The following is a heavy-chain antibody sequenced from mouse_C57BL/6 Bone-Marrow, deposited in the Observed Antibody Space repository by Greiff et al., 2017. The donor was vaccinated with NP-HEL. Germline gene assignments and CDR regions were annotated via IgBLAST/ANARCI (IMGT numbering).Heavy chain of an antibody. Sequence: EVKVVESGAGFFPPGGGRKGEGAASGFTFSSYAMSWVRQTPEKRLEWVAYISSGGDYIYYADTVKGRFTISRDNARNTLYLQMSSLKSEDTAMYYCTRGGTTGYFDVWGTGTTVTVSS. J-gene: IGHJ1*03. D-gene: IGHD1-1*01. V-gene: IGHV5-9-1*02. CDR3: TRGGTTGYFDV. CDR2: ISSGGDYI. CDR1: GFTFSSYA.